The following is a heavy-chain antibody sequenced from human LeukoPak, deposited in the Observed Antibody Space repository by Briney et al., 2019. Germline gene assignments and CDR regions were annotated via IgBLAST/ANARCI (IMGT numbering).Heavy chain of an antibody. D-gene: IGHD3-3*01. CDR1: GFTFSSYA. Sequence: PGGSLRLSCAASGFTFSSYAMSWVRQAPGKGLEWVSAISGSGGSTYYADSVKGRFTISRDNSKNTLYLQMNSLRAEDTAVYYCAKDQGESISIFGVVIEGAAPADYWGQGTLVTVSS. CDR2: ISGSGGST. CDR3: AKDQGESISIFGVVIEGAAPADY. V-gene: IGHV3-23*01. J-gene: IGHJ4*02.